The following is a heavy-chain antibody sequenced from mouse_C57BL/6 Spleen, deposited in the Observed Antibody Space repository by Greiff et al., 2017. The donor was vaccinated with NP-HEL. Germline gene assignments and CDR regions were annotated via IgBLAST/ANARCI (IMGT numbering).Heavy chain of an antibody. V-gene: IGHV14-4*01. J-gene: IGHJ3*01. CDR1: GFNIKDDY. CDR3: TLFTTVVATGAY. Sequence: EVKLMESGAELVRPGASVKLSCTASGFNIKDDYMHWVKQRPEQGLEWIGWIDPENGDTEYASKFQGKATITADTSSNTAYLQLSSLTSEDTAVYYCTLFTTVVATGAYWGQGTLVTVSA. CDR2: IDPENGDT. D-gene: IGHD1-1*01.